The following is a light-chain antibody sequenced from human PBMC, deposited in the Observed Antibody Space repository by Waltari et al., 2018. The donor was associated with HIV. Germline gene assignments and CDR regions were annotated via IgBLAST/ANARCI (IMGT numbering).Light chain of an antibody. CDR1: ALPTEY. CDR2: EDT. V-gene: IGLV3-10*01. J-gene: IGLJ2*01. Sequence: SYELTQAPSVSVSPGQTARITCSGDALPTEYAYWYQQKSGQAPVLVIDEDTKRPSGIPERFSGSSSGTMATLTISGSQVEDEADYYCYSTNIRGNHRLFGGGTKLTVL. CDR3: YSTNIRGNHRL.